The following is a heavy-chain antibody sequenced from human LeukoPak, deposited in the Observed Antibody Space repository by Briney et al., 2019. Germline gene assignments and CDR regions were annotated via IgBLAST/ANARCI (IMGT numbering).Heavy chain of an antibody. CDR3: AREYVGGFDY. CDR1: GGSISSYY. CDR2: INHSGST. J-gene: IGHJ4*02. Sequence: SETLSLTCTVSGGSISSYYWSWIRQPPGKGLEWIGEINHSGSTNYNPSLKSRVTISVDTSKNQFSLKLSSVTAADTAVYYCAREYVGGFDYWGQGTLVTVSS. V-gene: IGHV4-34*01. D-gene: IGHD1-26*01.